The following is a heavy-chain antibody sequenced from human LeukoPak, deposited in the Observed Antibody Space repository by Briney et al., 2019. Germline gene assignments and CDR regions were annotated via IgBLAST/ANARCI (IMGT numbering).Heavy chain of an antibody. J-gene: IGHJ4*02. CDR3: ARAPATVTTLYYFDY. CDR2: IYHSGST. CDR1: GGSISSGGYS. Sequence: SETLSLTCAVSGGSISSGGYSWSWIRQPPGKGLEWIGYIYHSGSTYYNPSLKSRVTISVDRSKNQFSLKLSSVTAADTAVYYCARAPATVTTLYYFDYWGQGTLVTVSS. V-gene: IGHV4-30-2*01. D-gene: IGHD4-17*01.